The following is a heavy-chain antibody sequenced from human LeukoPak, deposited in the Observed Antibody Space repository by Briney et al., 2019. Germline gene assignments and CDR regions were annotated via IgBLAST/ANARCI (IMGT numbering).Heavy chain of an antibody. V-gene: IGHV4-59*01. CDR1: GGSISSYY. Sequence: PSETLSLTCTVSGGSISSYYWSWIRQPPGKGLEWIGYIYYSGSTNYNPSLKSRVTISVDTSKNQFSLKLSSVTAADTAVYYCARVLYYDSSGYYDNYYYYYMDVWGKGTTVTISS. CDR3: ARVLYYDSSGYYDNYYYYYMDV. D-gene: IGHD3-22*01. J-gene: IGHJ6*03. CDR2: IYYSGST.